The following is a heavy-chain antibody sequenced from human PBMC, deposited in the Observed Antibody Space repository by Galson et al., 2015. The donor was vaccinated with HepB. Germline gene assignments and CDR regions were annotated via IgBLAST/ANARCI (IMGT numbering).Heavy chain of an antibody. D-gene: IGHD2-15*01. V-gene: IGHV3-30*03. CDR2: ISYDGSNK. CDR3: ARVVVVSGWYFDL. Sequence: SLRLSCAASGFTFSSYGMHWVRQAPGKGLEWVAVISYDGSNKYYADSVKGRFTISRDNSKNTIHLQMNSLRADDTAVYYCARVVVVSGWYFDLWGRGTLVTVSS. CDR1: GFTFSSYG. J-gene: IGHJ2*01.